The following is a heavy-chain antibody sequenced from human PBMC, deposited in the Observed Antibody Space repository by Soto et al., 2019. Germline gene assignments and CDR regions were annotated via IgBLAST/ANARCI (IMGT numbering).Heavy chain of an antibody. CDR3: MIVLGYTFEPGKTRYYAMDV. Sequence: QVQLVQSGAEVKKPGSSVTVSCKTSGGTFSKDAINWVRQAPGQGLEWMGLLIPVFGSPIYAQKFQGRIRITADESTSTAFMDLRSLRSEDTAVYYCMIVLGYTFEPGKTRYYAMDVWGQGTTVSVSS. CDR1: GGTFSKDA. J-gene: IGHJ6*02. V-gene: IGHV1-69*01. D-gene: IGHD5-18*01. CDR2: LIPVFGSP.